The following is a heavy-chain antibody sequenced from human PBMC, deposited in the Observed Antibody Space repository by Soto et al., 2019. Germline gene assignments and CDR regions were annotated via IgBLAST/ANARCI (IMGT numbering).Heavy chain of an antibody. D-gene: IGHD2-2*02. CDR2: ISADNGKT. Sequence: QVQLVQSGGEVKEPGASVKVSCKASGYMFNSYGMSWLRQAPGQGLEWMGWISADNGKTNYAQDFQGRITMTTETSTTTVYMELRSLSSDDTAVYYCARDETYTSVWYFEVWGQGTLVTVPS. V-gene: IGHV1-18*01. CDR3: ARDETYTSVWYFEV. CDR1: GYMFNSYG. J-gene: IGHJ4*02.